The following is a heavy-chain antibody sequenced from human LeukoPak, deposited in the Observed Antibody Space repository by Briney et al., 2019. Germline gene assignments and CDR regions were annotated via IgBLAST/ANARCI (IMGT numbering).Heavy chain of an antibody. CDR3: ARDTLHNTVGIDY. J-gene: IGHJ4*02. CDR1: GFTFDDYA. D-gene: IGHD4-23*01. V-gene: IGHV3-9*01. CDR2: ISWNSGSI. Sequence: CRSLRLSCAASGFTFDDYAMHWVRQAPGKSLEWVSGISWNSGSIGYADSVKGRFTISRDNAKNSLYLQMNSLRAEDTAVYYCARDTLHNTVGIDYWGQGTLVTVSS.